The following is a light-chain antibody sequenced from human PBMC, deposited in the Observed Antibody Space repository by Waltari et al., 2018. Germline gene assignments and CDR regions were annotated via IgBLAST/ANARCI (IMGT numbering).Light chain of an antibody. Sequence: EIVLTQSPGTLSLSPGERATLSCRASQTIITTDLAWYQQKPGQAPRLLISGTSNRATRIPGRFSGSGSGTDFILTISRLQPEDFAVYYCQQYGGSPLVTFGPGTKVDIK. V-gene: IGKV3-20*01. CDR2: GTS. CDR3: QQYGGSPLVT. J-gene: IGKJ3*01. CDR1: QTIITTD.